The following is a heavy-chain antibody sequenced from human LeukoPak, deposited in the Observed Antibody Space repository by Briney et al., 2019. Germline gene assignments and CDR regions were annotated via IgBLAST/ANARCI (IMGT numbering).Heavy chain of an antibody. CDR2: IYSSGSS. V-gene: IGHV4-31*03. CDR1: GASISFGGYY. J-gene: IGHJ5*02. CDR3: AREVGQGHFDP. Sequence: SETLSLTCSVSGASISFGGYYWSWIRQHPGTGLEWIGYIYSSGSSYYNPSLKSRLVISADTSKNQFFLNMTSVTAADTAVYYCAREVGQGHFDPWGQGTLAIVSS.